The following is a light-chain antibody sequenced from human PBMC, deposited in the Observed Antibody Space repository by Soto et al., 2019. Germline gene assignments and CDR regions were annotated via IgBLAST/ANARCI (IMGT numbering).Light chain of an antibody. CDR2: DAP. CDR3: QQTSSDPFT. CDR1: QNINTY. V-gene: IGKV1-39*01. Sequence: DIQMTQSPYSLSAAVGDRVTIACRASQNINTYLNWYQQKPGKAPKLLIFDAPSLQSGVPSRFRGGGSRTDFTLTITSLQPEDFATYYCQQTSSDPFTFGPGTKVDIK. J-gene: IGKJ3*01.